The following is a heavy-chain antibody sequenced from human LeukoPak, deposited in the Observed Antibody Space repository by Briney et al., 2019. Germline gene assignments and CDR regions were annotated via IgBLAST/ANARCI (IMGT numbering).Heavy chain of an antibody. J-gene: IGHJ4*02. Sequence: PSETLSLTCTVSGGSISSSSYYWGWIRQPPGKGLEWIGSIYYSGSTYYNPSLKSRVTISVDTSKNQFSLKLSSVTAADTAVYYCARASGYYDSSGYHINYFDYWGQETLVTVSS. CDR1: GGSISSSSYY. CDR3: ARASGYYDSSGYHINYFDY. CDR2: IYYSGST. V-gene: IGHV4-39*01. D-gene: IGHD3-22*01.